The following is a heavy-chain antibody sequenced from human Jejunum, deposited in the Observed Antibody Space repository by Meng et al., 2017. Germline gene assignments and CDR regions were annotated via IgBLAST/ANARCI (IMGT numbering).Heavy chain of an antibody. CDR2: IYYSGSS. V-gene: IGHV4-4*02. CDR3: ARHPTGGYNYFDY. D-gene: IGHD2-8*02. J-gene: IGHJ4*02. CDR1: GGSISSSNW. Sequence: QVQLQESGPGLVKPSGTLSLTCGVSGGSISSSNWWSWVRQPPGKGLEWIAYIYYSGSSYSKSSLRSRVIISIDTSKNQFSLILSAVTAADTAVYYCARHPTGGYNYFDYWGQGTLVTVSS.